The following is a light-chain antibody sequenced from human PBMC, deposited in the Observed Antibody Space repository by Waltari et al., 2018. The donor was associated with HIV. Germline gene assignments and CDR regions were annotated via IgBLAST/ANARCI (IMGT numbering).Light chain of an antibody. CDR2: EVN. J-gene: IGLJ1*01. CDR3: SSYTSSITPLV. Sequence: QSALTQPASVSGSPGQSITISCTGTSSDVGGYTYVSWYQQHPGKAPKLMIYEVNNGPSGVANRCSGSKSGNTASLTISGLQAEDEADYYCSSYTSSITPLVFGTGTKVTVL. V-gene: IGLV2-14*01. CDR1: SSDVGGYTY.